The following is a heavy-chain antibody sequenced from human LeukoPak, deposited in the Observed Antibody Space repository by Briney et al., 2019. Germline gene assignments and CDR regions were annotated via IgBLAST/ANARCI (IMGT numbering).Heavy chain of an antibody. J-gene: IGHJ4*02. CDR3: ARDGGYSGYVLYYFDY. D-gene: IGHD5-12*01. V-gene: IGHV3-33*01. CDR1: RFTFSSYG. Sequence: GGSLRLSCAASRFTFSSYGMHWVRQAPGKGLEWVAVIWYDGSNKYYADSVKGRFTISRDNSKNTLYLQMNSLRAEDTAVYYCARDGGYSGYVLYYFDYWGQGTLVTVSS. CDR2: IWYDGSNK.